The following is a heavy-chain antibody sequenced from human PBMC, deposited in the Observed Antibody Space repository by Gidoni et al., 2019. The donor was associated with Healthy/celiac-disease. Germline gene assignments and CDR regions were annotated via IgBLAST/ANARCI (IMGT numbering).Heavy chain of an antibody. V-gene: IGHV4-31*03. CDR2: IYYSGST. CDR3: ARDLFEDGYNLGY. CDR1: GVSIRSGGYY. J-gene: IGHJ4*02. Sequence: QVQLQESGPGLVKPSQTLSLTCTVSGVSIRSGGYYWSWIRQHPGKGLEWIGYIYYSGSTYYNPSLKSRVTISVDTSKNQFSLKLSSVTAADTAVYYCARDLFEDGYNLGYWGQGTLVTVSS. D-gene: IGHD5-12*01.